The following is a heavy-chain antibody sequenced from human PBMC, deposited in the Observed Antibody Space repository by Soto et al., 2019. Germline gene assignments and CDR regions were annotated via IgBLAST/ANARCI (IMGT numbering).Heavy chain of an antibody. Sequence: TFTRYAMQWVRQAPGQRLEWMGWINAGNGNTKYSQKFQGRVTITRDTSASTAYMELSSLRSEDTAVYYCARSDSSSLDWFDPWGQGTLVTVSS. CDR3: ARSDSSSLDWFDP. CDR1: TFTRYA. CDR2: INAGNGNT. D-gene: IGHD6-13*01. J-gene: IGHJ5*02. V-gene: IGHV1-3*01.